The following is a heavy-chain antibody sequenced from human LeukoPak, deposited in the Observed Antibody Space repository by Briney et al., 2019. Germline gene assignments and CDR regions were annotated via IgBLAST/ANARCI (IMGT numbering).Heavy chain of an antibody. CDR2: INPNSGGT. D-gene: IGHD3-10*01. CDR3: ARDIGAWFGELLFPAAFDI. Sequence: ASVKVSCKASGYTFTGYYMHWVRQAPGQGLEWMGWINPNSGGTNYAQKFQGRVTITRDTSASTAYMELSSLRSEDTAVYYCARDIGAWFGELLFPAAFDIWGQGTMVTVSS. J-gene: IGHJ3*02. V-gene: IGHV1-2*02. CDR1: GYTFTGYY.